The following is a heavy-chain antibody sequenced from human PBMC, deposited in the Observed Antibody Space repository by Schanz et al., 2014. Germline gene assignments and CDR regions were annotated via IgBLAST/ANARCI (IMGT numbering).Heavy chain of an antibody. CDR2: IGTSGGT. V-gene: IGHV3-23*01. CDR1: GFTFSNYV. J-gene: IGHJ6*02. D-gene: IGHD3-10*01. CDR3: AKDGPGGSGSYSADGGMDV. Sequence: EVQLLESGGGLVQPGGSLRLSCAASGFTFSNYVMSWVRQAPGKGLEWVSTIGTSGGTNYADSVKGRFTISSDNSKSTLYLQMNSLRAEDTAVYYCAKDGPGGSGSYSADGGMDVWGQGTTVTVSS.